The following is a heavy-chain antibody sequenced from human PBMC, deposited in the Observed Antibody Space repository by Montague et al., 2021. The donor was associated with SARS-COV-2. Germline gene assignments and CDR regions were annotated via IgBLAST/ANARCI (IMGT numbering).Heavy chain of an antibody. V-gene: IGHV4-39*01. CDR2: ISYTGST. J-gene: IGHJ2*01. CDR1: GGSISSNLFY. D-gene: IGHD4-23*01. Sequence: SETLSLTYTVSGGSISSNLFYWGWIRQTPGKALEWIGDISYTGSTYYNPSLKSRVTVAVDTSTNQFPLRLSSLTAADTAMYYCARHVDPCGGNCRIWYFDLWGRGSLVTVSS. CDR3: ARHVDPCGGNCRIWYFDL.